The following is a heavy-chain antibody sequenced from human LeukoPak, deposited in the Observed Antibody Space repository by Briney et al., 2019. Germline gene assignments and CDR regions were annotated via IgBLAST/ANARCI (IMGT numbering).Heavy chain of an antibody. CDR2: INGNGGST. CDR3: VRHDFWSGFKGGDY. D-gene: IGHD3-3*01. J-gene: IGHJ4*02. Sequence: GGSLRLSCAASGFTFDNYGMSWARQVPGKGLEWVSSINGNGGSTAYADSVKGRFTISRDNVKNSLYLQMNSPRAEDTAFYYCVRHDFWSGFKGGDYWGQGTLVTVSS. CDR1: GFTFDNYG. V-gene: IGHV3-20*04.